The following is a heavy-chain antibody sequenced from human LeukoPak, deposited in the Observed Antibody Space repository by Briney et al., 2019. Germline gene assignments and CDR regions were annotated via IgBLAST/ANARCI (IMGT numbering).Heavy chain of an antibody. J-gene: IGHJ6*03. D-gene: IGHD2-2*01. CDR3: ATRYENPVLFYSYLDV. Sequence: ASVKVSCKAPGGTFSNFVINWVRQAPGQGLEWMGGIIPVFGSTYHAQRFQGRLTMTADESTNTFYLDLGNLQSEDTAVYYCATRYENPVLFYSYLDVWGKGTAVTVS. CDR2: IIPVFGST. CDR1: GGTFSNFV. V-gene: IGHV1-69*13.